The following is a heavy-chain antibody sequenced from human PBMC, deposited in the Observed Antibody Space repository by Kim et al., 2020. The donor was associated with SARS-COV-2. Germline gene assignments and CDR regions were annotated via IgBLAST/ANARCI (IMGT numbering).Heavy chain of an antibody. CDR3: AREGIAARNWYFDL. Sequence: AEKVQGRVTITADKCTSTAYMELSSLRSEDTAVYYCAREGIAARNWYFDLWGRGTLVTVSS. D-gene: IGHD6-6*01. V-gene: IGHV1-69*04. J-gene: IGHJ2*01.